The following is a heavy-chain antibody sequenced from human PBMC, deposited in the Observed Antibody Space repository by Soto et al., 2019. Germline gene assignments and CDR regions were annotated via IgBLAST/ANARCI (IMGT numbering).Heavy chain of an antibody. D-gene: IGHD3-16*01. CDR2: ILYDGSKK. CDR3: VRDLALMADY. J-gene: IGHJ4*02. Sequence: GGSLRLSCVASGFNLSTYGIYWVRQAPGKGLQWVAQILYDGSKKHYADSVRGRFTITRDNSKNTVYLQMDSLRVDDTAMYYCVRDLALMADYWGQGTLVTVSS. V-gene: IGHV3-30*03. CDR1: GFNLSTYG.